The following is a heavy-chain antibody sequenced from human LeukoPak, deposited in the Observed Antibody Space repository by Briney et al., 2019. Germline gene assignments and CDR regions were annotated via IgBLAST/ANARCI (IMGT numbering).Heavy chain of an antibody. Sequence: PSETLSLTCAVYGGSFSGYYWSWIRQPPGKGLEGIGEIKHSENTNYNPSLKSRAAISVDTSKNQFSLKLSSVTAADTSVYYCARGFAYCGGDCYSPWGLDVWGKGTTVTVSS. V-gene: IGHV4-34*01. CDR3: ARGFAYCGGDCYSPWGLDV. CDR2: IKHSENT. J-gene: IGHJ6*04. CDR1: GGSFSGYY. D-gene: IGHD2-21*02.